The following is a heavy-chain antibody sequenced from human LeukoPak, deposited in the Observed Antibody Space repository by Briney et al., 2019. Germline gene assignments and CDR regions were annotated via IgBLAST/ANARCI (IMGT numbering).Heavy chain of an antibody. Sequence: GASVKVSCTVSGYTLTELSMHWVRQAPGKGLEWMGGFDPEDGETIYAQKFQGRVTMTEDTSTDTAYMELSSLRSEDTAVYYCATGPRGRYFDWLYPFDYWGQGTLVTVSS. CDR3: ATGPRGRYFDWLYPFDY. V-gene: IGHV1-24*01. D-gene: IGHD3-9*01. J-gene: IGHJ4*02. CDR2: FDPEDGET. CDR1: GYTLTELS.